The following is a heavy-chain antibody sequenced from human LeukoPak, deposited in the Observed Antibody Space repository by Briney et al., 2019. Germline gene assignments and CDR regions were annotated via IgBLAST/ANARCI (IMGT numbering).Heavy chain of an antibody. CDR1: GGSIINYY. CDR2: IYYSGST. CDR3: ARGISGYVPYYYYYMDV. D-gene: IGHD5-12*01. Sequence: SETLSLTCTVSGGSIINYYWGWIRQPPGKGLEWIGYIYYSGSTNYNPSLKSRVTISVDTSKNQFSLNLSSMTAADTAVYYCARGISGYVPYYYYYMDVWGKGTTVTISS. V-gene: IGHV4-59*01. J-gene: IGHJ6*03.